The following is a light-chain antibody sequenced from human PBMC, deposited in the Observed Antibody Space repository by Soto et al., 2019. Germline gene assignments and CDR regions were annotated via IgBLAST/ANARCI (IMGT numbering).Light chain of an antibody. Sequence: DIQMTQSPPSLSASVGDRVTITCRASQSISSYLNWYHQKPGKAPKLLIYAASSLQSGVPSRFSGSGSGTDFTLTISSLQPEDFATYYCQQSYSTSITFGQGTRLEIK. CDR1: QSISSY. J-gene: IGKJ5*01. V-gene: IGKV1-39*01. CDR3: QQSYSTSIT. CDR2: AAS.